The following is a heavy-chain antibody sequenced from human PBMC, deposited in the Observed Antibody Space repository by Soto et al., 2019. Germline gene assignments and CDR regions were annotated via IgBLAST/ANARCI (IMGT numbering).Heavy chain of an antibody. D-gene: IGHD2-2*02. Sequence: SETLSLTCTVSGGSISSYYWSWIRQPAGKGLEWIGRIYTSGSTNYNPSLKSRVTMSVDTSKNQFSLKLSSVTAADTAVHYCARSAAAIYLGGYYYGMDVWGQGTTVTVS. J-gene: IGHJ6*02. CDR3: ARSAAAIYLGGYYYGMDV. CDR2: IYTSGST. V-gene: IGHV4-4*07. CDR1: GGSISSYY.